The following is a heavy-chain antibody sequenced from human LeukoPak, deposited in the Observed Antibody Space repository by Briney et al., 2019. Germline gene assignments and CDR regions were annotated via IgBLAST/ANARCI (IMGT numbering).Heavy chain of an antibody. CDR3: ARQYDCGGDCYFRWFDP. Sequence: PSETLSLTCAVYGGSFSGYYWSWIRQPPGKGLEWIGEINHSGSTYYNPSLKSRVTISVDTSKNQFSLKLSSVTAADTAVYYCARQYDCGGDCYFRWFDPWGQGTLVTVSS. V-gene: IGHV4-34*01. CDR2: INHSGST. J-gene: IGHJ5*02. CDR1: GGSFSGYY. D-gene: IGHD2-21*02.